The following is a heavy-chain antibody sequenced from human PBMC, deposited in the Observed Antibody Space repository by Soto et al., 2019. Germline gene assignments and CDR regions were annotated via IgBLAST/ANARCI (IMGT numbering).Heavy chain of an antibody. CDR3: ARHRAYGDYARIYFDY. Sequence: SETLSLTCDVSGTSVSSGSFYFHWIRQAPGKGLEWIGNIYYSGKTNYSPSLKSRTTISLDTSKNQFSLKLNSVTAADTAVYYCARHRAYGDYARIYFDYWGQGTLVTVSS. CDR1: GTSVSSGSFY. J-gene: IGHJ4*02. CDR2: IYYSGKT. D-gene: IGHD4-17*01. V-gene: IGHV4-61*01.